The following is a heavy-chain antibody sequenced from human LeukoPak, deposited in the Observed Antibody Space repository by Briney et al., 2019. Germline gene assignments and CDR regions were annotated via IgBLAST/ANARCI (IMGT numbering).Heavy chain of an antibody. CDR2: IDTSWST. CDR3: ARAGAINSVDY. D-gene: IGHD1-26*01. CDR1: GGSISSGSYY. J-gene: IGHJ4*02. V-gene: IGHV4-61*02. Sequence: SETLSLTCIVSGGSISSGSYYWTWVRQPAGKGLEWIGRIDTSWSTNYNPSLKSRVTISLETSKNQFSLILRYVTAADTAVYYCARAGAINSVDYWGQGTLVTVSS.